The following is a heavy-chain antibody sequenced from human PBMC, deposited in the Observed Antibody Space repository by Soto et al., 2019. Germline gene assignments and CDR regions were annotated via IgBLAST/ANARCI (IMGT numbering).Heavy chain of an antibody. J-gene: IGHJ6*03. V-gene: IGHV1-2*04. D-gene: IGHD5-12*01. Sequence: GASVKVSCKASGYTFSGYYMHWVRQAPGQGLEWMGWINPNSGGTNYAQKFQGWVTMTRDTSISTAYMELSRLRSDDTAVYYCARGSSGYDSDYYYYMDVWGKGTTVTVSS. CDR2: INPNSGGT. CDR1: GYTFSGYY. CDR3: ARGSSGYDSDYYYYMDV.